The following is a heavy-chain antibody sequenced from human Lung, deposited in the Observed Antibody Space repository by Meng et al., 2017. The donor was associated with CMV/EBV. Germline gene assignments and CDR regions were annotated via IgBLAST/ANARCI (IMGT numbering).Heavy chain of an antibody. CDR2: TYYRSKWYH. V-gene: IGHV6-1*01. CDR3: ARGINGGCGD. Sequence: QVQLKQSGPGLVKPSQTPSLTRAISGDIVSSNSAAWHWIRQSPSRGLEWLGRTYYRSKWYHEYAVSVKSRITISPDTPKNQFSLQLNSMTPEDTAVYYCARGINGGCGDWGQGTLVTVSS. J-gene: IGHJ4*02. D-gene: IGHD4-23*01. CDR1: GDIVSSNSAA.